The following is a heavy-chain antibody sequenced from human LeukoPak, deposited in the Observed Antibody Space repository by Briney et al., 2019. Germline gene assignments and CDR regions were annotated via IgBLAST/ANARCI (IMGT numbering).Heavy chain of an antibody. V-gene: IGHV3-9*01. CDR3: AKSAVNYYDSSGPARNYFDY. D-gene: IGHD3-22*01. J-gene: IGHJ4*02. CDR2: ISWNSGSI. Sequence: PGGSLRLSCAASGFTFDDYAMHWVRQAPGEGLEWVSGISWNSGSIGYADSVKGRFTISRDNAKNSLYLQMNSLRAEDTAVYYCAKSAVNYYDSSGPARNYFDYWGQGTLVTVSS. CDR1: GFTFDDYA.